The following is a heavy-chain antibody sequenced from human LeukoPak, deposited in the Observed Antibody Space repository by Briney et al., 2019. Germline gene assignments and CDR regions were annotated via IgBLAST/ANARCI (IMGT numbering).Heavy chain of an antibody. Sequence: PGGSLRLSCAASGLTFSSYAMSWVRQAPGKGLEWVSAISGSGGSTYYADSVKGRFTISRDNSKNTLYLQMNSLRAEDTAVYYCAKSPTYYYDSSGYYFDYWGQGTLVTVSS. D-gene: IGHD3-22*01. CDR1: GLTFSSYA. CDR3: AKSPTYYYDSSGYYFDY. V-gene: IGHV3-23*01. J-gene: IGHJ4*02. CDR2: ISGSGGST.